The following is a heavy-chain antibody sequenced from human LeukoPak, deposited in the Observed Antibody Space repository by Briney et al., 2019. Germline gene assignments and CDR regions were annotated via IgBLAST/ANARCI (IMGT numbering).Heavy chain of an antibody. Sequence: GGSLRLSCAVSGITLSNYGMSWVRQAPGKGLEWVSGISGSGGNTYYADSVKGRFTISRGNSKNTLYLQMNSLRAEDTAVYFCAKRGVVIRVILVGFHKEAYYFDSWGQGALVAVSS. J-gene: IGHJ4*02. CDR2: ISGSGGNT. D-gene: IGHD3-22*01. CDR1: GITLSNYG. CDR3: AKRGVVIRVILVGFHKEAYYFDS. V-gene: IGHV3-23*01.